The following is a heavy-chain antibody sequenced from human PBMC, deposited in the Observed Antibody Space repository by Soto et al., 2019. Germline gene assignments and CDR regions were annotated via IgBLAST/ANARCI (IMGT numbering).Heavy chain of an antibody. CDR2: ISSSGSTI. Sequence: GSLRLSCAASGFTFSPYEMSWVRQAPGKGLEWISYISSSGSTIHYADSVEGRFSISRDNAKKSLFLQMNSLRAEDTAVYYCVREAPCSNGVCQFDYWGRGTLVTVSS. J-gene: IGHJ4*02. V-gene: IGHV3-48*03. CDR1: GFTFSPYE. CDR3: VREAPCSNGVCQFDY. D-gene: IGHD2-8*01.